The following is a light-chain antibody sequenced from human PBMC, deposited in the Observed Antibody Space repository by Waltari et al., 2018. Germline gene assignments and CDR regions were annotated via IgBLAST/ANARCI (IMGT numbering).Light chain of an antibody. V-gene: IGKV4-1*01. CDR3: QQYYRSRT. J-gene: IGKJ1*01. Sequence: DIVLTQSPDSLAVSLGECATISCQSSQTVLYNSNDKNYLAWYQQKPGQPPRLLISWASIRESGVPDRFSGSGSGTDFTLTISSLQAEDVAVYYCQQYYRSRTFGQGTKVEIK. CDR1: QTVLYNSNDKNY. CDR2: WAS.